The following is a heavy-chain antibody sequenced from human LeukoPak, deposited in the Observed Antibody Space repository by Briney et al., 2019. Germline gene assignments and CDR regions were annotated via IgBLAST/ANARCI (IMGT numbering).Heavy chain of an antibody. J-gene: IGHJ4*02. CDR1: GFTFTSYG. CDR2: ISFDGSIQ. D-gene: IGHD4-17*01. CDR3: AIPYGDFVY. Sequence: GKSLRLSCAASGFTFTSYGMHCVRQAPGKGLEWVSFISFDGSIQYYGVSVKGRFTISADNSKNTLFLHMNSLRTEDTAVYYCAIPYGDFVYWGQGMLVTVSS. V-gene: IGHV3-30*03.